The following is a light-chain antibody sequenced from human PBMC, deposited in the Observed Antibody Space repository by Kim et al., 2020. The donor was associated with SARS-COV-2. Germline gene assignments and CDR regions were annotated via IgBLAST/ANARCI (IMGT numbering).Light chain of an antibody. Sequence: GQSITISCSATSGDIGNSNSVSWYQQHTGEAPRLIIYEVGDRPSGVSARFSGSKSANMASLTISGLRSEDEADYYCCSTSNTLDYVFGSGTKVTVL. CDR1: SGDIGNSNS. V-gene: IGLV2-14*01. CDR3: CSTSNTLDYV. J-gene: IGLJ1*01. CDR2: EVG.